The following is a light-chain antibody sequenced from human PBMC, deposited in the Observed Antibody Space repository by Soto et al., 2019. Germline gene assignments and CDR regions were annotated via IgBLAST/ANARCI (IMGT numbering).Light chain of an antibody. CDR1: SGSIASNY. J-gene: IGLJ2*01. CDR3: QSYDSSIPVV. Sequence: NFMLTQPHSVSESPGKTVTISCTRSSGSIASNYVQWYQQRPGSAPTTVIYEDNQRPSGVPDRFSGSIDSSSNSASLTISGLKTEDEADYYCQSYDSSIPVVSGGGTKLTVL. CDR2: EDN. V-gene: IGLV6-57*04.